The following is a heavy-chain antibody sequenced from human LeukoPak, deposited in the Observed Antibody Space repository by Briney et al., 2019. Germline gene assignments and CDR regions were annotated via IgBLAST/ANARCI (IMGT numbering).Heavy chain of an antibody. J-gene: IGHJ4*02. D-gene: IGHD2-2*01. CDR1: GGSMSSYY. Sequence: SETLSLTCTVSGGSMSSYYWNWIRQPPGKGLEWIGYIYYSGITNYTPSLKSRVTISVHTSKNQFSLKLSSVTAAHTAVYYCARAPTDHTSANFNFDYWGQGTLVTVSS. CDR2: IYYSGIT. V-gene: IGHV4-59*01. CDR3: ARAPTDHTSANFNFDY.